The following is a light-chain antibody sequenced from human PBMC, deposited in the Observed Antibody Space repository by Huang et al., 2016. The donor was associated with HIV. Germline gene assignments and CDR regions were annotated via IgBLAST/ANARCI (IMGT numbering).Light chain of an antibody. V-gene: IGKV3-20*01. CDR3: QQYGSSWT. CDR1: KSVSSSY. J-gene: IGKJ1*01. CDR2: GAS. Sequence: EIVLTQSPGTLPLSPGERATLSCRASKSVSSSYLAWYQQKPGQAPRLLIYGASSRATGIPDRFSGSGSGTDFTLTISRLEPEDFAVYYCQQYGSSWTFGQGTKVEIK.